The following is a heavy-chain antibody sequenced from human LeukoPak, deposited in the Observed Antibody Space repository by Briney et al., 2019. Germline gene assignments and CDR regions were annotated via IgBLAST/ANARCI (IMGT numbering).Heavy chain of an antibody. CDR3: ARGGDIAVVPAAMVGP. CDR1: GYTFTSYD. D-gene: IGHD2-2*01. J-gene: IGHJ5*02. CDR2: MNTNSGNT. Sequence: ASVKVSCKASGYTFTSYDINWVRQATGQGLEWMGWMNTNSGNTGHAQKFQGRLTMTRDTSTNTAYMEPSSLRSEDTAVYYCARGGDIAVVPAAMVGPWGQGTLVTVSS. V-gene: IGHV1-8*01.